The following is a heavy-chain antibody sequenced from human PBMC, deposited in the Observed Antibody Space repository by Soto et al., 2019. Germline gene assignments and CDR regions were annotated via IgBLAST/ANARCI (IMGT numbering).Heavy chain of an antibody. CDR3: ARLYSSSWYYDYYYCYMDV. V-gene: IGHV1-8*01. J-gene: IGHJ6*03. CDR2: MNPNSGNT. Sequence: QVQLVQSGAEVKKPGASVKVSCKASGYTFTSYDINWVRQATGQGLEWMGWMNPNSGNTGYAQKFQGRVTMTRNTSISTAYMELSSLRSEDTAVYYCARLYSSSWYYDYYYCYMDVWGKGTTVTVSS. D-gene: IGHD6-13*01. CDR1: GYTFTSYD.